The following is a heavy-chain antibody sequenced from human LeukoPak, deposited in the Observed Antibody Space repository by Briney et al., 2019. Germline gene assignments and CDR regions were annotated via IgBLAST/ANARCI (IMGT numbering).Heavy chain of an antibody. Sequence: GSLRLSCAASGFSFSAYGVHWVRQAPGKGLEWVAVIWYDGSSKDYADSVKGRFTLSRDNSKNTLYLQMNSLTVEDTAVYYCARSQSSSLIDYWGQGTLDTVSS. CDR2: IWYDGSSK. CDR3: ARSQSSSLIDY. J-gene: IGHJ4*02. V-gene: IGHV3-33*01. CDR1: GFSFSAYG. D-gene: IGHD6-13*01.